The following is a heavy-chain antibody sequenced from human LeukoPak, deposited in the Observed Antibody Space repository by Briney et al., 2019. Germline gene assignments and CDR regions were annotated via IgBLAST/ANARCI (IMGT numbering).Heavy chain of an antibody. J-gene: IGHJ2*01. CDR1: GVSISSGGYY. V-gene: IGHV4-31*03. CDR2: IYYSGST. Sequence: ASQTLSLTCTVSGVSISSGGYYWSWIRQHPGKGLEWIGYIYYSGSTYYNPSLKSRFTISVDTTKNEFSLMLTSVTAAATAVYYCARDLSSDCDLYWYFDLWGRGTLVTVSS. D-gene: IGHD2-21*02. CDR3: ARDLSSDCDLYWYFDL.